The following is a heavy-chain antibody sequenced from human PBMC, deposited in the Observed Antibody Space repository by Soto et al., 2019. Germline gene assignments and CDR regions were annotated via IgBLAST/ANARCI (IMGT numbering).Heavy chain of an antibody. V-gene: IGHV3-33*01. J-gene: IGHJ2*01. CDR2: IWYDGSNK. CDR1: GFTFSSYG. CDR3: ERDGYGYGDYDNCWYFDL. Sequence: QVQLVESGGGVVQPGRSLRLSCAASGFTFSSYGMHWVRQAPGKGLEWVAVIWYDGSNKYYADSVKGRFTISRDNSKNTLYLQMNSLRAEDTAVYYCERDGYGYGDYDNCWYFDLWGRGTLATVSS. D-gene: IGHD5-18*01.